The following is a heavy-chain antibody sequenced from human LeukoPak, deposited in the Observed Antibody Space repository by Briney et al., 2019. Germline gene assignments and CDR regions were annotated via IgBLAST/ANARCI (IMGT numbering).Heavy chain of an antibody. Sequence: SETLSLTCTASGGSISSYYWSWIRQPPGKGLEWIGYIYYSGSTNYNPSLKSRVTISVDTSKNQFSLKLSSVTAADTAVYYCARLPPLTSSFDYWGQGTLVTVSS. D-gene: IGHD1-14*01. CDR2: IYYSGST. V-gene: IGHV4-59*08. CDR1: GGSISSYY. CDR3: ARLPPLTSSFDY. J-gene: IGHJ4*02.